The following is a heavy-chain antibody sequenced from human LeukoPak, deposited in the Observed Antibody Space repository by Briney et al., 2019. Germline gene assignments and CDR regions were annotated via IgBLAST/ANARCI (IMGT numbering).Heavy chain of an antibody. CDR1: GFTFSSYS. CDR2: ISSSSSYI. CDR3: ARAGQQLGRYNWFDP. Sequence: GGSLRLSCAASGFTFSSYSMNWVRQAPGKGLEWVSSISSSSSYIYYADSVEGRFTISRDNAKNSLYLQMNSLRAEDTAVYYCARAGQQLGRYNWFDPWGQGTLVTVSS. D-gene: IGHD6-13*01. V-gene: IGHV3-21*01. J-gene: IGHJ5*02.